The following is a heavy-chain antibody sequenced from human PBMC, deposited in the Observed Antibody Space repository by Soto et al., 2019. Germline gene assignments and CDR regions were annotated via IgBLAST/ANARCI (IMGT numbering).Heavy chain of an antibody. D-gene: IGHD5-12*01. J-gene: IGHJ4*02. CDR2: TYYRSKWYN. Sequence: LSHTCAMSGGTVSCITVGAVSNWKRPSPSRGLEWLGRTYYRSKWYNDYAVSVRSRISIRPDTSKNQFSLQLNSVTHEETAVYYCAGGGYRGPQTGYALDCWGQGILVTVSS. V-gene: IGHV6-1*01. CDR3: AGGGYRGPQTGYALDC. CDR1: GGTVSCITVGAV.